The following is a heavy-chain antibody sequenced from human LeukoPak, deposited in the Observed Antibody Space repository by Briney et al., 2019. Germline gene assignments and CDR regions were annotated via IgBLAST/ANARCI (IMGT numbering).Heavy chain of an antibody. CDR2: IRSKANSYAT. Sequence: GGSLRLSCAASGFTFSDSDMHWVRQASGKGLEWVGRIRSKANSYATAYAASVKDRFTISRDDSKNTAYLQMNSLKTEDTAVYYCAAPRASTYYYGMDVWGQGTTVTVSS. D-gene: IGHD1-1*01. V-gene: IGHV3-73*01. J-gene: IGHJ6*02. CDR1: GFTFSDSD. CDR3: AAPRASTYYYGMDV.